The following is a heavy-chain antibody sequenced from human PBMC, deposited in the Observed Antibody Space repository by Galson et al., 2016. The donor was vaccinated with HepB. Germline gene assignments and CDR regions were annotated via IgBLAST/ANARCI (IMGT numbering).Heavy chain of an antibody. CDR1: GFIFGDYA. Sequence: SLRLSCATSGFIFGDYALHWFRQAPGKGLEWVGFIRSKTYGGTTEYAASVKGRFTISRDDSKSIAYVQMNSLKTEDTAVYYCTRGGGFRCSRSSCYLAHHSYVDYWGQGTLVTVSS. V-gene: IGHV3-49*03. CDR2: IRSKTYGGTT. CDR3: TRGGGFRCSRSSCYLAHHSYVDY. D-gene: IGHD2-2*01. J-gene: IGHJ4*02.